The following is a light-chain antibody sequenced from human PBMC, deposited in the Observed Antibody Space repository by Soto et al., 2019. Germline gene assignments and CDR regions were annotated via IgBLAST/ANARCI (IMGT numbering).Light chain of an antibody. Sequence: QSALTQPASMSWSPGQSITISCTGTSSDIGSYNVVSWYQQVPGKAPKLIIYKVNERPSGISNRFSGSKSGNTASLTISGLQGEDEAHYFCCSYAGSSVLVFGGGTKVTVL. J-gene: IGLJ3*02. CDR2: KVN. CDR3: CSYAGSSVLV. CDR1: SSDIGSYNV. V-gene: IGLV2-23*02.